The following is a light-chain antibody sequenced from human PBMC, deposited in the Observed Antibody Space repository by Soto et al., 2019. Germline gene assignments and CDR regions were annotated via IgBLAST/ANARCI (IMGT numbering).Light chain of an antibody. V-gene: IGLV2-8*01. CDR1: SSDVGGYNY. J-gene: IGLJ1*01. CDR2: EVS. CDR3: SSYAGSLYV. Sequence: QSALTQPPSASGSPGQSVTISCTGTSSDVGGYNYVSWYQQHPGKAPKLMIYEVSKRPSGVPDRFSGSKSGNTASLTVSGLQAEDEADYYCSSYAGSLYVFGTGTKVT.